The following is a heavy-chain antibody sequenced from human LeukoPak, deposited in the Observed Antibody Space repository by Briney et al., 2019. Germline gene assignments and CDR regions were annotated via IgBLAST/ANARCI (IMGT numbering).Heavy chain of an antibody. CDR2: IYYIGST. CDR1: GGSSSSGGIY. D-gene: IGHD3-10*01. CDR3: ARGSLVRGVPFLDH. J-gene: IGHJ4*02. V-gene: IGHV4-30-4*01. Sequence: SETLSLTCTFSGGSSSSGGIYWSWIRQPPGKGLEWIGYIYYIGSTYSHPSLKSRVTMSEDKTKNRFSLSLSSVTAADTAVYYCARGSLVRGVPFLDHWGQGALVTVSS.